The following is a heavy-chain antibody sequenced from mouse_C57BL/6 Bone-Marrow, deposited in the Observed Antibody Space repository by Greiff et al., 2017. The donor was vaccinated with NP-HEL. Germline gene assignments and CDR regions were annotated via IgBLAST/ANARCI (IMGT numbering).Heavy chain of an antibody. CDR1: GYTFTDYY. CDR3: ATYYYGSSSY. D-gene: IGHD1-1*01. V-gene: IGHV1-76*01. CDR2: IYPGSGNT. Sequence: VQLQQSGAELVRPGASVKLSCKASGYTFTDYYINWVKQRPGQGLEWIARIYPGSGNTYYNEKFKGKATLTAEKSSSTAYMQLSSLTSEDSAVYFCATYYYGSSSYWGQGTTLTVSS. J-gene: IGHJ2*01.